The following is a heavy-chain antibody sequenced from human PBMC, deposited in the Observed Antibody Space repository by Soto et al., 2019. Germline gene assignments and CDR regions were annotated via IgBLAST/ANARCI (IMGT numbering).Heavy chain of an antibody. CDR2: ISSRSSTI. CDR1: GFTFSDYY. CDR3: ASGTNGAVFVY. V-gene: IGHV3-11*01. J-gene: IGHJ4*02. D-gene: IGHD2-8*01. Sequence: QVQLVESGGGLVKPGGSLRLSCAASGFTFSDYYMSWIRQAPGKGLEWVSYISSRSSTIFYADSVKGRFTISRDNVKNSLYMQMNSLRAEDTAVYYCASGTNGAVFVYWGQGILVTVSS.